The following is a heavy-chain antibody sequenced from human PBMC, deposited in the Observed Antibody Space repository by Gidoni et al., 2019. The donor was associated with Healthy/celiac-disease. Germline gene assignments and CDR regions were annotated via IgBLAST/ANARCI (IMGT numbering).Heavy chain of an antibody. J-gene: IGHJ4*02. D-gene: IGHD4-17*01. Sequence: QVQLVESGGGVVQPGRSLRLSCAASGFTFSRYGMHWVRQAPGKGLEWGAVIWYDGSNKYDADSVKGRFTISRDNSKNTLYMQMNSLRAEDTAVYYCARDLLGYTTVTTPLGYWGQGTLVTVAS. CDR2: IWYDGSNK. CDR3: ARDLLGYTTVTTPLGY. CDR1: GFTFSRYG. V-gene: IGHV3-33*01.